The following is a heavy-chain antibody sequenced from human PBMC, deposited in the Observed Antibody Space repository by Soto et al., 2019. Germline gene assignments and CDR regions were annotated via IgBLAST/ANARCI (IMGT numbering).Heavy chain of an antibody. CDR3: ARDSTNRAKFDY. CDR2: TSAYNGNT. D-gene: IGHD2-8*01. J-gene: IGHJ4*02. Sequence: QVQVVQSGGEVKKPGASVKVSCKTSGYTFTNYGISWVRQAPGRGLEWLGWTSAYNGNTNYAQKFQGRVTMTTDTSTSTVYMELRSLRSDDTAVYYCARDSTNRAKFDYWGQGTPVTVSS. V-gene: IGHV1-18*01. CDR1: GYTFTNYG.